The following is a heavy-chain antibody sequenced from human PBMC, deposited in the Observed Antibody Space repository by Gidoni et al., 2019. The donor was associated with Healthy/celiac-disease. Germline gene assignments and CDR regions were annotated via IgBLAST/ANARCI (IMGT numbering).Heavy chain of an antibody. D-gene: IGHD7-27*01. Sequence: EVQLVESGGGLVQPGGSLRLSCAASAFTFSSYWMSWVRQAPGKGLEGVANIKQDGSEKYYVDSVKGRFTISRDNAKNSLYLQMNSLRAEDTAVYYCARDALTGDSSDYWGQGTLVTVSS. J-gene: IGHJ4*02. CDR2: IKQDGSEK. CDR1: AFTFSSYW. CDR3: ARDALTGDSSDY. V-gene: IGHV3-7*01.